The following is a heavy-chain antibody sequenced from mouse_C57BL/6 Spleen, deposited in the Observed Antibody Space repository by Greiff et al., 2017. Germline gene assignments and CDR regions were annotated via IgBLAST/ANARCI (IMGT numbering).Heavy chain of an antibody. V-gene: IGHV1-18*01. Sequence: EVQLQQSGPELVKPGASVKIPCKASGYTFTDYNMDWVKQSHGKSLEWIGDITPNNGGTIYNQKFKGKATLTVDNSSSTAYMELRSLTSEDTAVYYCASSLGAWFAYWGQGTLVTVS. CDR2: ITPNNGGT. D-gene: IGHD4-1*01. J-gene: IGHJ3*01. CDR3: ASSLGAWFAY. CDR1: GYTFTDYN.